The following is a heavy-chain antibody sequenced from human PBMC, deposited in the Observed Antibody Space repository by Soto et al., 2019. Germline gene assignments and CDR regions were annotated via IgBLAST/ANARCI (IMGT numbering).Heavy chain of an antibody. CDR1: GGSISSYY. V-gene: IGHV4-59*04. Sequence: SETLSLTCTVSGGSISSYYWSWIRQPPGKGLEWIGYIYYSGSTYYSPSLKSRVTISVDTSKNQFSLNLSSVTAADTAVYYCAWGSGTSYGMDVWGQGTTVTVSS. CDR2: IYYSGST. J-gene: IGHJ6*02. CDR3: AWGSGTSYGMDV. D-gene: IGHD3-10*01.